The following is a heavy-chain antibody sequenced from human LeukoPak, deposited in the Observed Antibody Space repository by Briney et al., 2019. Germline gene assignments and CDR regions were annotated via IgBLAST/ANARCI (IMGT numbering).Heavy chain of an antibody. CDR2: FDPEDGET. CDR1: GYTLTGLS. CDR3: ATVRITIFGVVSYFDY. Sequence: ASVKVSCKVSGYTLTGLSMHWVRQAPGKGLEWMGGFDPEDGETIYAQKFQGRVTMTEDTSTDTAYMELSSLRSEDTAVYYCATVRITIFGVVSYFDYWGQGTLVTVSS. D-gene: IGHD3-3*01. V-gene: IGHV1-24*01. J-gene: IGHJ4*02.